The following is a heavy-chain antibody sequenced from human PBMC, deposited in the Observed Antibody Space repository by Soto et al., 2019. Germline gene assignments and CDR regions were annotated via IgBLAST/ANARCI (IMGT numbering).Heavy chain of an antibody. J-gene: IGHJ4*02. V-gene: IGHV4-34*01. CDR3: ARVPDY. Sequence: PSETLSLTCAVYGGSFSGYYWSWIRQPPGKGLEWIGEINHSGSTNYNPSLESRVTISVDRSKNQFSLKLSSVTAADTAVYYCARVPDYWGQGTLVTVSS. CDR1: GGSFSGYY. CDR2: INHSGST.